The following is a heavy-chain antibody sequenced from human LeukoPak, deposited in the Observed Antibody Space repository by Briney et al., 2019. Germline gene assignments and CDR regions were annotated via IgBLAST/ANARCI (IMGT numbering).Heavy chain of an antibody. V-gene: IGHV4-39*01. CDR2: IYYSGST. Sequence: SETLSLTCTVSGGSISSSSYYWGWIRQPPGKGLEWIGSIYYSGSTYYNPSLKSRVTISVDTSKNQFSLKLSSVTAADTAVYYCARIRGPYYFDYWGQGTLVTVSS. D-gene: IGHD3/OR15-3a*01. CDR1: GGSISSSSYY. J-gene: IGHJ4*02. CDR3: ARIRGPYYFDY.